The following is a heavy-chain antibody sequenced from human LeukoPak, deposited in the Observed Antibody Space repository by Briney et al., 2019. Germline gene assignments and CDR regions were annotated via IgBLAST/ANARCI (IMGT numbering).Heavy chain of an antibody. CDR1: GYTFTSYG. CDR3: ARDPPDSSGYYYIEMYFDY. Sequence: GASVKVSCKASGYTFTSYGISWVRQAPGQGLEWMGWISVYNGNTNYAQKLQGRVTMTTDTSTSTAYMELRSLRSDDTAVYYCARDPPDSSGYYYIEMYFDYWGQGTLVTVSS. J-gene: IGHJ4*02. D-gene: IGHD3-22*01. CDR2: ISVYNGNT. V-gene: IGHV1-18*01.